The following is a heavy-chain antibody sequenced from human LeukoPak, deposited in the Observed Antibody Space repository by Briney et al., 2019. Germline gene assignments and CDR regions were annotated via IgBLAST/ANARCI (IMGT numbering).Heavy chain of an antibody. V-gene: IGHV3-30-3*01. CDR2: ISYDGGNE. CDR3: ARRSFCSGNNCALYYYYGMDV. CDR1: RFTFHNYA. D-gene: IGHD3-3*01. J-gene: IGHJ6*02. Sequence: GRCLRLSCAASRFTFHNYAMHWVRQAPGKGLEWVAIISYDGGNEYYADSVKGRFTISRDNSKNTLYLQMNSLRAEDTAVYYCARRSFCSGNNCALYYYYGMDVWGQGTTVTVSS.